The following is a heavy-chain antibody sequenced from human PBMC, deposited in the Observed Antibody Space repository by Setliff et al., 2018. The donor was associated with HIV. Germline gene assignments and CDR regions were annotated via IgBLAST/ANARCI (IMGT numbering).Heavy chain of an antibody. D-gene: IGHD2-8*01. CDR2: VDPQDGET. J-gene: IGHJ4*02. CDR1: GDTFSDYY. V-gene: IGHV1-69-2*01. Sequence: ASVKVSCKASGDTFSDYYIHWVKQAPGKGLEWIGRVDPQDGETIYAEKFRGRVTITAETSTDTGYMELRSLRSEDTAIYYCAGTLMVVNRPSSLDNWGQGTLVTSPQ. CDR3: AGTLMVVNRPSSLDN.